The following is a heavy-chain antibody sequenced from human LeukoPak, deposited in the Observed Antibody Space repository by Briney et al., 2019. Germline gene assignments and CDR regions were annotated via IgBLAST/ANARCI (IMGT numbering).Heavy chain of an antibody. CDR3: AKPLYVDTAMATDY. CDR2: ISGSGGST. CDR1: GFTFSSYA. D-gene: IGHD5-18*01. V-gene: IGHV3-23*01. Sequence: GGSLRLSCAASGFTFSSYAMSWVRQAPGKGLEWVSAISGSGGSTYYADSVKGRFTISRDNSKNTLYLQMNSLRAEDTAVYYCAKPLYVDTAMATDYWGQGTLATVSS. J-gene: IGHJ4*02.